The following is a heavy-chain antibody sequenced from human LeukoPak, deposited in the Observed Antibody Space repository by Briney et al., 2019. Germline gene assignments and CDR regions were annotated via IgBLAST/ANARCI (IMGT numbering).Heavy chain of an antibody. J-gene: IGHJ5*02. CDR1: GHSFTSYW. Sequence: GESLKISCKDSGHSFTSYWIGWVRRMPGKGLEWMGIIYPGDSEARYSPSFEGQVTISADKSISTAYLQWSSLKVSDTAMYYCAYYGSDGYSNEYTWFDPWGQGTLVTVSS. V-gene: IGHV5-51*01. CDR2: IYPGDSEA. D-gene: IGHD3-10*01. CDR3: AYYGSDGYSNEYTWFDP.